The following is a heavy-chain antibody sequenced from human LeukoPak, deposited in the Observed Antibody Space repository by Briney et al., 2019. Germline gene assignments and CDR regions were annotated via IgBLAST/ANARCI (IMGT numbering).Heavy chain of an antibody. CDR1: GGSISSSNYY. CDR3: ARQRPPYYYGSGSYYKSYFDY. D-gene: IGHD3-10*01. CDR2: IYYSGST. Sequence: SETLSLTCTVSGGSISSSNYYWGWIRQPPGKGLEWIGSIYYSGSTYYNPSLKSRVTISVDTSKSQFSLKLSSVTAADTAVYYCARQRPPYYYGSGSYYKSYFDYWGQGTLVTVSS. J-gene: IGHJ4*02. V-gene: IGHV4-39*01.